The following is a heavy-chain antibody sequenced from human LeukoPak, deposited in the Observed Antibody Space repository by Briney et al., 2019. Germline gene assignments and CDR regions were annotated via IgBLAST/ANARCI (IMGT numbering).Heavy chain of an antibody. CDR3: ARDLVVVTATPEIGYYYGMDV. V-gene: IGHV1-18*01. CDR2: ISAYNGNT. Sequence: ASVKVSCKVSGYTFTSYGISWVRQAPGQGLEWMGWISAYNGNTNYAQKLQGRVTMTTDTSTSTAYMELRSLRSDDTAVYYCARDLVVVTATPEIGYYYGMDVWGQGTTVTVSS. CDR1: GYTFTSYG. D-gene: IGHD2-21*02. J-gene: IGHJ6*02.